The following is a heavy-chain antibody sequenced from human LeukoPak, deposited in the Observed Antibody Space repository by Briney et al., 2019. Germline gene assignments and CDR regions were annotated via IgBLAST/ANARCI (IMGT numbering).Heavy chain of an antibody. CDR3: TRGTTAARPDYFDY. CDR1: GFTFSSYW. Sequence: GGSLRLSCAASGFTFSSYWMHWVRQAPGKGLVWVSRIHTDGSATDYADSVKGRFTISRDNAKNTLFLQMSSLRDEDTAVYYCTRGTTAARPDYFDYWGQGTLVTVSS. CDR2: IHTDGSAT. V-gene: IGHV3-74*01. D-gene: IGHD6-6*01. J-gene: IGHJ4*02.